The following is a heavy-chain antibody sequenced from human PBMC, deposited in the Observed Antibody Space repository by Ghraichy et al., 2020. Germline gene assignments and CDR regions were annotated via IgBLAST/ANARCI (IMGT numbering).Heavy chain of an antibody. CDR2: ISYDGSNK. CDR3: AKDSGSVNYYDSSGYYYPQTYYFDY. V-gene: IGHV3-30*18. J-gene: IGHJ4*02. Sequence: GGSLRLSCAASGFTFSSYGMHWVRQAPGKGLEWVAVISYDGSNKYYADSVKGRFTISRDNSKNTLYLQMNSLRAEDTAVYYCAKDSGSVNYYDSSGYYYPQTYYFDYWGQGTLVTVSS. CDR1: GFTFSSYG. D-gene: IGHD3-22*01.